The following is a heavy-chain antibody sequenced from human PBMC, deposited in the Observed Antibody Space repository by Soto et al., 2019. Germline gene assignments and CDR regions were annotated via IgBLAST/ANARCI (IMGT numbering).Heavy chain of an antibody. V-gene: IGHV5-51*01. CDR2: IYPGDSDT. CDR1: GYSFTSYW. J-gene: IGHJ5*02. CDR3: ARNYYILAGYGEWFDP. Sequence: GESLKISCKGSGYSFTSYWIGWVRQMPGKGLEWMGIIYPGDSDTRYSPSFQGQVTISADKSISTAYLQWSSLKASGTAMYYCARNYYILAGYGEWFDPWGQGPLVTVSA. D-gene: IGHD3-9*01.